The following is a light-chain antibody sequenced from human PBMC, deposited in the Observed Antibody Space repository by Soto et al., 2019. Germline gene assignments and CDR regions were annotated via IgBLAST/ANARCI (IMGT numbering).Light chain of an antibody. J-gene: IGLJ1*01. V-gene: IGLV2-14*01. CDR2: EVS. Sequence: QSALTQPASVSGSPGQSITISCTGTRSDVGGYNYVSWYQQHPGKAPKLMIYEVSNRPSGVSNRFSGSKSGNTASLTISGLQAEDEADYYCSSYTITSALVFGTGTKVTVL. CDR1: RSDVGGYNY. CDR3: SSYTITSALV.